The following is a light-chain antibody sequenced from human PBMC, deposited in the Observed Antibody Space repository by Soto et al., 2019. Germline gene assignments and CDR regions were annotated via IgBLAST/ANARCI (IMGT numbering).Light chain of an antibody. Sequence: DIQVTKSASSLSASVGDRVTITCLSSQSTSRWLAWYQQKPGKAPKLLIYDASSLESGVPSRFSGSGSGTDFTPSISSLQPDDSATYYCQQYNSYFQMFGRGTNVDI. CDR3: QQYNSYFQM. CDR2: DAS. CDR1: QSTSRW. V-gene: IGKV1-5*01. J-gene: IGKJ1*01.